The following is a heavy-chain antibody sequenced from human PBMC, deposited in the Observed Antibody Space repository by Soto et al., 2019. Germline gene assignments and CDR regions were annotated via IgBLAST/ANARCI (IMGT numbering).Heavy chain of an antibody. V-gene: IGHV3-30-3*01. CDR3: ARDLYSGSYFPGFDY. CDR2: ISYDGSNK. Sequence: PGGSLRLSCAASGFTFSSYAMHWVRQAPGKGLEWVAVISYDGSNKYYADSVKGRFTISRDNSKNTLYLQMNSLRAEDTAVYYCARDLYSGSYFPGFDYWGQGTLVTVSS. CDR1: GFTFSSYA. D-gene: IGHD1-26*01. J-gene: IGHJ4*02.